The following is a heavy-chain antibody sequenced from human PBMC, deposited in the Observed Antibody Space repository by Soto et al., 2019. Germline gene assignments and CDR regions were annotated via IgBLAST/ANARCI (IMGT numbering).Heavy chain of an antibody. V-gene: IGHV3-53*01. CDR1: GFSVSSKY. CDR2: IYAGSIT. CDR3: ARIPYDNSGTIFDY. D-gene: IGHD3-22*01. Sequence: GGSLRLSCAVSGFSVSSKYMSWVRQAAGKGLEWVSVIYAGSITFYADSVKGRFTISRDDSKNSLYLQMNSLRAEDTAVYYCARIPYDNSGTIFDYWGQGAQVTVSS. J-gene: IGHJ4*02.